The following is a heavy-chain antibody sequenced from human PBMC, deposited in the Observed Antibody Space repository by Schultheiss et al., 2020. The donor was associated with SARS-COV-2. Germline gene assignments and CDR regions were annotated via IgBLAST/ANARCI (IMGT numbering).Heavy chain of an antibody. CDR3: AREKTSRDWYFDL. Sequence: SQTLSLTCAVYGGSFSGYYWSWIRQHPGKGLEWIGYIYYSGSTYYNPSLKSRVTISVDRSKNQFSLKLSSVTAADTAVYYCAREKTSRDWYFDLWGRGTLVTVSS. V-gene: IGHV4-31*11. J-gene: IGHJ2*01. CDR2: IYYSGST. CDR1: GGSFSGYY.